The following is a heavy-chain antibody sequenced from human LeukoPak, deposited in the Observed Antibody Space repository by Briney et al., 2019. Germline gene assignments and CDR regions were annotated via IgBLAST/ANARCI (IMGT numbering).Heavy chain of an antibody. Sequence: PSETLSLTCAVYGGPFSGYYWNWIRQRPGEGLEWIGEINHSGSTNYNPSLKSRVTISVDTSKNQFSLKLRFVTAADTAVYYCAVAGYGRRFDYWGQGTLVTVSS. V-gene: IGHV4-34*01. CDR2: INHSGST. J-gene: IGHJ4*02. CDR1: GGPFSGYY. CDR3: AVAGYGRRFDY. D-gene: IGHD5-18*01.